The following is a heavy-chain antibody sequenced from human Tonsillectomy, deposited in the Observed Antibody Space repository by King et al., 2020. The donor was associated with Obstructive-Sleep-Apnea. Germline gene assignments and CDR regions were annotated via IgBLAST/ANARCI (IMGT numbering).Heavy chain of an antibody. D-gene: IGHD6-13*01. CDR1: GYSFTSYW. Sequence: VQLVQSGAEVKKPGESLRISCKGSGYSFTSYWISWVRQMPGKGLEWMGRIDPSDSYTNYSPSFQGHVTISADKSISTAYLQWSSLKASDTAMYYCARRYSSSWPPGGVDYWGQGTLVTVSS. V-gene: IGHV5-10-1*01. CDR2: IDPSDSYT. J-gene: IGHJ4*02. CDR3: ARRYSSSWPPGGVDY.